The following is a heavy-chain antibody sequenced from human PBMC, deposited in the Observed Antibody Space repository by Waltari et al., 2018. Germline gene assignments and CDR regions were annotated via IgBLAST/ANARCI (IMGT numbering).Heavy chain of an antibody. Sequence: EVQLVETGGGLIQPGGSLRLSCAASGFPVSSNYMSWVRQAPGKGLEWVSVIYSGGSTYYADSVKGRFTISRDNSKNTLYLQMNSLRAEDTAVYYCASGSSSSSPAGFDYWGQGTLVTVSS. CDR1: GFPVSSNY. V-gene: IGHV3-53*02. D-gene: IGHD6-6*01. J-gene: IGHJ4*02. CDR3: ASGSSSSSPAGFDY. CDR2: IYSGGST.